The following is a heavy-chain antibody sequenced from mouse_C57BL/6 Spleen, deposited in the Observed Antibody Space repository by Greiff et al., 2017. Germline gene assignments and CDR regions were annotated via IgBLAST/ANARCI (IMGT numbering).Heavy chain of an antibody. V-gene: IGHV1-52*01. CDR2: IDPSDSET. Sequence: QVQLQQPGAELVRPGSSVKLSCKASGYTFTSYWMHWVKQRPIQGLEWIGNIDPSDSETHYNQKFKDKATLTVDKSSSTAYMQLSSLTSEDSAVYYYGSDDGDWLAYWGQGTLVTVSA. CDR3: GSDDGDWLAY. CDR1: GYTFTSYW. J-gene: IGHJ3*01. D-gene: IGHD2-3*01.